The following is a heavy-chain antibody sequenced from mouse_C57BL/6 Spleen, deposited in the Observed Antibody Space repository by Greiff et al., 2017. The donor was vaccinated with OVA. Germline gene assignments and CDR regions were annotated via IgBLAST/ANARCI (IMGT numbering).Heavy chain of an antibody. CDR3: ARGDYDGDPYAMDY. D-gene: IGHD2-4*01. Sequence: VKLMESGAELARPGASVKLSCKASGYTFTSYGISWVKQRTGQGLEWIGEIYPRSGNTYYNEKFKGKATLTADKSSSTAYMELRSLTSEDSAVYFCARGDYDGDPYAMDYWGQGTSVTVSS. CDR2: IYPRSGNT. CDR1: GYTFTSYG. J-gene: IGHJ4*01. V-gene: IGHV1-81*01.